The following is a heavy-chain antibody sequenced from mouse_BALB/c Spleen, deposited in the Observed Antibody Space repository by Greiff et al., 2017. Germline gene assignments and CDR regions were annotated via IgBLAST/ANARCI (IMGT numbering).Heavy chain of an antibody. CDR1: GFSLTGYG. J-gene: IGHJ1*01. D-gene: IGHD1-1*01. CDR2: IWGDGST. V-gene: IGHV2-6-7*01. Sequence: VQLQESGPGLVAPSQSLSITCTVSGFSLTGYGVNWVRQPPGKGLEWLGMIWGDGSTDYNSALKSRLSISKDNSKSQVFLKMNSLQTDDTARYYCAREGDYYGSSRYWYFDVWGAGTTVTVSS. CDR3: AREGDYYGSSRYWYFDV.